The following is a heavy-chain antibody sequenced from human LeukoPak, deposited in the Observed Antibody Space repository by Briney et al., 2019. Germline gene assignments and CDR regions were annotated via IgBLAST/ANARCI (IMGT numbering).Heavy chain of an antibody. CDR3: ARVRYCSGGSCYFPHDAFDI. CDR1: GYTFTSYG. J-gene: IGHJ3*02. Sequence: ASVKVSCKASGYTFTSYGISWVRQAPGQGLEWMGWISAYNGNTNYAQKLQGRVTMTTDTSTSTAYMELRSLRYDDTAVYYCARVRYCSGGSCYFPHDAFDIWGQGTMVTVSS. D-gene: IGHD2-15*01. V-gene: IGHV1-18*01. CDR2: ISAYNGNT.